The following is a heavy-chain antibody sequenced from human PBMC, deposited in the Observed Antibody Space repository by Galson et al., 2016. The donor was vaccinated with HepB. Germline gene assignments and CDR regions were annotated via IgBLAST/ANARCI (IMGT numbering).Heavy chain of an antibody. CDR1: GGSFSGYY. CDR3: ARGGTLIAVAGITGMDV. J-gene: IGHJ6*02. CDR2: INHSGST. D-gene: IGHD6-19*01. V-gene: IGHV4-34*01. Sequence: SETLSLTCAVYGGSFSGYYWNWIRQPPGKGLEWIGEINHSGSTNYNPSLKSRVTISVDTSKNQFSLKLSSVTAADTAVYYCARGGTLIAVAGITGMDVWGQGTTVTVSS.